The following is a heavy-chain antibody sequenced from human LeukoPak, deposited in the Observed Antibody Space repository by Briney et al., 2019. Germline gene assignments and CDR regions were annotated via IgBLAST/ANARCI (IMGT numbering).Heavy chain of an antibody. D-gene: IGHD5-18*01. J-gene: IGHJ4*02. CDR1: GGSISSGGYS. CDR3: ARDRYGFYIDY. V-gene: IGHV4-30-2*01. CDR2: IYHSGST. Sequence: PSQTLSLTCAVSGGSISSGGYSWSWIRQPPGTGLEWIGYIYHSGSTYYNPSLKSRVTISVDRSKNQFSLKLSSVTAADTAVYYCARDRYGFYIDYWGQGTLVTVSS.